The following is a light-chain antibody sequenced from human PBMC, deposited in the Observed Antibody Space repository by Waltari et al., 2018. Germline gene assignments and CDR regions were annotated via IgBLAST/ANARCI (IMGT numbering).Light chain of an antibody. CDR2: DAS. CDR3: QQHDNPPFT. Sequence: DIQMTQSPSSLSASVGDTVTITCQANHDINDYLNWYKQKPGKAPNLLISDASHLEAGVPSRFSGSGYGTDFTFTISSLQPEDFATYYCQQHDNPPFTFGQGTKLEIK. CDR1: HDINDY. J-gene: IGKJ2*01. V-gene: IGKV1-33*01.